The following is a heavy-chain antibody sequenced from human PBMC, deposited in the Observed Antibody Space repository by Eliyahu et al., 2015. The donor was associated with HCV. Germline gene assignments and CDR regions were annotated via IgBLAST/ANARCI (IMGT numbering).Heavy chain of an antibody. CDR2: IHHTGAT. D-gene: IGHD2-15*01. CDR3: ARGGRKVPVPHGTMYRPMILAGPFDV. J-gene: IGHJ3*01. CDR1: GGSLSPYY. V-gene: IGHV4-34*01. Sequence: QVQLQQWGAGLLKPSETLSLTCAVYGGSLSPYYWNWIRQPPGKGLEWLGDIHHTGATNYDSSLTRRLTISVDTSKNQVSLRLTSVTAADTALYFCARGGRKVPVPHGTMYRPMILAGPFDVWGQGTMVTISS.